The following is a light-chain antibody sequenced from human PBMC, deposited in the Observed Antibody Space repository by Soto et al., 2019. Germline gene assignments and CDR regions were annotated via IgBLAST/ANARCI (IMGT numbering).Light chain of an antibody. Sequence: EIVMTQSPATLSVSPGERATLSCRASQSVGGYLAWYQQKPGQAPRLLIYGASNRATGIPTRFSGSGSGTDFALTISSLEPEDFAVYYCQQRSNWPLAHFGEGTRVDIK. CDR2: GAS. V-gene: IGKV3-11*01. J-gene: IGKJ4*01. CDR1: QSVGGY. CDR3: QQRSNWPLAH.